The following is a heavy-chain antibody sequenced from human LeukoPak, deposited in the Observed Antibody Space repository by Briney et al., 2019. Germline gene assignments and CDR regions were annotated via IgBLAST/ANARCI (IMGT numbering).Heavy chain of an antibody. J-gene: IGHJ6*03. D-gene: IGHD2-15*01. V-gene: IGHV4-39*07. CDR1: GGSLRSGRHH. CDR3: ARDLGGYPFFMDV. Sequence: SETLSLTCSVSGGSLRSGRHHWAWVRQPPGKGLEFIGSLDESGRPYYNAPLKSRVTISEDSSGKQFSLNLSSVTAADTAVYFCARDLGGYPFFMDVWGRGTTVIVSS. CDR2: LDESGRP.